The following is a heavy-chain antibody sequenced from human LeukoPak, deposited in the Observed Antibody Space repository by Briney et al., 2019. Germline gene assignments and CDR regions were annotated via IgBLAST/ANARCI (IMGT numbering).Heavy chain of an antibody. Sequence: SGSLSLTCAVSNVSMYSYYSAWVRQRPGKGLEWSGYFYRGTTNPNPPLTSRVTTSVDTSTNKLCLSLNAVTAADTAVCYCARHRAKGIGSAGLEHWGRGILVTVSS. D-gene: IGHD6-13*01. J-gene: IGHJ1*01. V-gene: IGHV4-59*08. CDR3: ARHRAKGIGSAGLEH. CDR1: NVSMYSYY. CDR2: FYRGTT.